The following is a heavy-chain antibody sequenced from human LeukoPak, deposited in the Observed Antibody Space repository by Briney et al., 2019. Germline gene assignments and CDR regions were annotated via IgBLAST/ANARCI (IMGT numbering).Heavy chain of an antibody. D-gene: IGHD4-17*01. Sequence: SETLSLTCTVSGGSISSSSYYWGWIRQPPGKGLEWIGSIYYSGSTYYNPSLKSRVTISVDTSKNQFSLKLSSVTAADTAVYYCARSYGDYVNWFDPWGQGTLVTVSS. J-gene: IGHJ5*02. CDR2: IYYSGST. CDR1: GGSISSSSYY. V-gene: IGHV4-39*07. CDR3: ARSYGDYVNWFDP.